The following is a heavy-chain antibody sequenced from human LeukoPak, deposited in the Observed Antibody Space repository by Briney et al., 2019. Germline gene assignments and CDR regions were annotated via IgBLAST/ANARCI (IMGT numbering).Heavy chain of an antibody. Sequence: GGSLRLSCAASGFTVSSYYMSWVRQAPGKGLEWVSVLYSDYSTYYADSVKGRFTISRDNSKNTLYLQMNSLRAEDTAVYYCAKDKQLAYWGQGTLVTVSS. J-gene: IGHJ4*02. CDR3: AKDKQLAY. V-gene: IGHV3-53*05. CDR2: LYSDYST. CDR1: GFTVSSYY. D-gene: IGHD6-6*01.